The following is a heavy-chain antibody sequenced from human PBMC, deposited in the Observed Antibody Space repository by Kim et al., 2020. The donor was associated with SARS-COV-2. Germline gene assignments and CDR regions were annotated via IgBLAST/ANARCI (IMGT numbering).Heavy chain of an antibody. J-gene: IGHJ3*02. CDR3: ASFDI. CDR2: NQGGGEK. Sequence: NQGGGEKDYVDSVRGRFTISRDNTKNSLYMQMDSRRAEDTAVYYCASFDIWGQGTMVTVSS. V-gene: IGHV3-7*03.